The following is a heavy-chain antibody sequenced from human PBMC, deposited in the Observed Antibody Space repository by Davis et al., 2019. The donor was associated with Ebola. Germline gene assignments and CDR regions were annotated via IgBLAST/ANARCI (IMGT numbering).Heavy chain of an antibody. J-gene: IGHJ6*03. D-gene: IGHD2-2*01. Sequence: MPSETLSLTCAVYGGSFSGYYWSWIRQPPGKGLEWIGEINHSGRTNYKPSLKSRVTISADTSKNPFSLKLSSVTAADTAMYYCARGRVAVLVPAADNYHYYMDVWGKGTTVTVSS. CDR2: INHSGRT. CDR3: ARGRVAVLVPAADNYHYYMDV. CDR1: GGSFSGYY. V-gene: IGHV4-34*01.